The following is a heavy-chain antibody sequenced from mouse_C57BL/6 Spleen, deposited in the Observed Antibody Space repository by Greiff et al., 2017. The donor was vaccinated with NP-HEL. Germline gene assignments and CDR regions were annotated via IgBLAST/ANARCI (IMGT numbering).Heavy chain of an antibody. V-gene: IGHV5-17*01. Sequence: EVQLVESGGGLVKPGGSLKLSCAASGFTFSDYGMHWVRQAPEKGLEWVAYISSGSSTIYYADTVKGRFTLSRDNAKNTLFLQMTSLRSEDTAMYYCARPYYYGSSFDYYAMDYWGQGTSVTVSS. J-gene: IGHJ4*01. CDR2: ISSGSSTI. CDR1: GFTFSDYG. CDR3: ARPYYYGSSFDYYAMDY. D-gene: IGHD1-1*01.